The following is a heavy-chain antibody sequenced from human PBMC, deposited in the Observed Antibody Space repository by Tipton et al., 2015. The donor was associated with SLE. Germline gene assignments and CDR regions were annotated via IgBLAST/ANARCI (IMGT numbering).Heavy chain of an antibody. CDR2: IYYSGST. Sequence: TLSLTCTVSGGSISSGDYFWSWIRQPPGKGLEWIGYIYYSGSTYYNPSLKSRVTISIDTSKNQFSLKLSSVTAADTAVYYCATQVGFTVTTCWYFDLWGRGTLVTVSS. D-gene: IGHD4-17*01. CDR1: GGSISSGDYF. J-gene: IGHJ2*01. V-gene: IGHV4-30-4*01. CDR3: ATQVGFTVTTCWYFDL.